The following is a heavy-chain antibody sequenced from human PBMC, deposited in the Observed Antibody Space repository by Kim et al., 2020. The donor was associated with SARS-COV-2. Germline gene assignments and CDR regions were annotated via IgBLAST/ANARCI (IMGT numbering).Heavy chain of an antibody. Sequence: SETLSLTCTVSGGSIRSYYWSWIRQPPGKGLDWIGFIYYSGSTNYNYNPSLKTRVTISVDTSKNQFSLKLSSVTAADTAVYYCARGDRVVTVFDYWGQGSLVTVSP. CDR3: ARGDRVVTVFDY. D-gene: IGHD2-21*02. J-gene: IGHJ4*02. CDR2: IYYSGSTNY. V-gene: IGHV4-59*01. CDR1: GGSIRSYY.